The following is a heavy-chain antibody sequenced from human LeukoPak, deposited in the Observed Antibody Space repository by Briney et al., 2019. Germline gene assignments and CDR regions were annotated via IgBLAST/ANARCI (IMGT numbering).Heavy chain of an antibody. J-gene: IGHJ3*02. CDR3: ASLNVYYDSSGYYPSDAFDI. CDR1: GGSISSSSYY. Sequence: MSSETLSLTCTVSGGSISSSSYYWGWIRQPPGKGLEWIGSIYYSGSTYYNPSLKSRVTISVDTSKNQFSLKLSSVTAADTAVYYCASLNVYYDSSGYYPSDAFDIWGQGTMVTVSS. D-gene: IGHD3-22*01. CDR2: IYYSGST. V-gene: IGHV4-39*01.